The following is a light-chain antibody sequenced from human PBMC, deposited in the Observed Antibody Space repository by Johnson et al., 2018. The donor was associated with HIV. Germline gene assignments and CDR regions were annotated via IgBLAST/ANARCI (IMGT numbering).Light chain of an antibody. J-gene: IGLJ1*01. CDR3: GTWDNSLSAGV. Sequence: TQPPSVSAAPGQKVTVSCSGSSSNIGNNFVSWYQQVPGTAPKLLIYDTDKRPSGIPDRFSGSKSGTSATLGISGLQTGDEADYYCGTWDNSLSAGVFGSVTKVTFL. CDR2: DTD. CDR1: SSNIGNNF. V-gene: IGLV1-51*01.